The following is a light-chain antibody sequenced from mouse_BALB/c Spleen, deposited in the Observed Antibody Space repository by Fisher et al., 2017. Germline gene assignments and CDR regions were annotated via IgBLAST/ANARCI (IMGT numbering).Light chain of an antibody. V-gene: IGKV4-55*01. CDR3: QQGSSILT. CDR1: SSVSY. J-gene: IGKJ5*01. Sequence: IVITQSTAIMSASPGEKVTMTCSASSSVSYMYWYQQKPGSSPRLLIYDTSNLASGVPVRFSGSGSGTSYSLTIGTMEAEDVATYYCQQGSSILTFGAGTKLELK. CDR2: DTS.